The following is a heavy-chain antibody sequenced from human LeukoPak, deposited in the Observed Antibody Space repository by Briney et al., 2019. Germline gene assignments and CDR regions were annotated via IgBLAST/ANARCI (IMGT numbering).Heavy chain of an antibody. J-gene: IGHJ4*02. Sequence: AGGSLRLSCAASGFTFSNYWMSWVRQAPGKGLEWVANIKEDGSEKNYVDSVKGRFTISRDNAKNSLYLQMNSLRAEDTAVYYCARGPFTSISKYFDYWGQGTLVTVSS. CDR3: ARGPFTSISKYFDY. D-gene: IGHD2-2*01. CDR2: IKEDGSEK. CDR1: GFTFSNYW. V-gene: IGHV3-7*01.